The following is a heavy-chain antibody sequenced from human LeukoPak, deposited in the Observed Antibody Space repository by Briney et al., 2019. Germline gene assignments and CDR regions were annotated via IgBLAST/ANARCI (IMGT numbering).Heavy chain of an antibody. Sequence: SETLSLTCTVSGYSISSGYYWGWIRQPPGKGLEWIGSIYHSGSTYYNPSLKSRVTISVDTSKNQLSLKLSSVTAADTAVYYCSRGYDSSGSDYWGQGTLVTVSS. CDR3: SRGYDSSGSDY. J-gene: IGHJ4*02. CDR1: GYSISSGYY. D-gene: IGHD3-22*01. CDR2: IYHSGST. V-gene: IGHV4-38-2*02.